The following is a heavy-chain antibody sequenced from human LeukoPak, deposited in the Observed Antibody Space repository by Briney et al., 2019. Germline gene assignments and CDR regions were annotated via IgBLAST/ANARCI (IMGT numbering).Heavy chain of an antibody. D-gene: IGHD6-19*01. J-gene: IGHJ3*01. CDR2: IVVGSGNT. CDR3: AREYNSGPKQTDAFDL. CDR1: GFTFTSSA. V-gene: IGHV1-58*01. Sequence: SVKVSCKASGFTFTSSAVQWVRQARGQRLEWIGWIVVGSGNTNYAQKFQERVTITRDMSTGTAYMELSSLRTEDTAVYYCAREYNSGPKQTDAFDLWGQGTMVTVSS.